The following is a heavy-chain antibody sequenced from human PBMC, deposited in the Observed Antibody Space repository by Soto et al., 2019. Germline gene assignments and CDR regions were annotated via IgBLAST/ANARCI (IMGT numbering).Heavy chain of an antibody. CDR1: SGSISSSSSY. CDR2: IYYSGNT. CDR3: GAPDYGAKGYYFET. D-gene: IGHD4-17*01. Sequence: QLQLQESGPGLVKPSETLSLTCTVSSGSISSSSSYWGWIRQPPGKGLEWIGSIYYSGNTYYNPSLKSRVTISIESSKTQFSLKFNSVTPADTAVYYWGAPDYGAKGYYFETWGQGTLVTVSS. V-gene: IGHV4-39*01. J-gene: IGHJ4*02.